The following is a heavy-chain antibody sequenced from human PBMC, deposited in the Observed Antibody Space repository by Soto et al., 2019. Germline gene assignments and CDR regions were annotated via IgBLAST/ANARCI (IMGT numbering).Heavy chain of an antibody. Sequence: GGSLRLSCAVSGFTFSSCWMSWVRQAPGKGLEWVATIKQGGSEKYYVDSVKGRFTISGDNAENSLYLQMNSLSAEDTAVYFCVRDVGYDYVNWGQGTLVTVSS. CDR3: VRDVGYDYVN. J-gene: IGHJ4*02. V-gene: IGHV3-7*01. D-gene: IGHD5-12*01. CDR1: GFTFSSCW. CDR2: IKQGGSEK.